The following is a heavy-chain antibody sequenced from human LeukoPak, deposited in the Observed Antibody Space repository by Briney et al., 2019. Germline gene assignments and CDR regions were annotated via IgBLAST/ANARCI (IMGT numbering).Heavy chain of an antibody. D-gene: IGHD3-3*01. CDR3: AKAHWSGYFPNWFDP. Sequence: QPGASLRLSCAASGFTFSSYAMSWVRQAPGKGLEWVSAISGSGGSTYYADSVEGRFTISRDNSKNTLYLQMNSLRAEDTAVYYCAKAHWSGYFPNWFDPWGQGTLVTVSS. J-gene: IGHJ5*02. CDR1: GFTFSSYA. V-gene: IGHV3-23*01. CDR2: ISGSGGST.